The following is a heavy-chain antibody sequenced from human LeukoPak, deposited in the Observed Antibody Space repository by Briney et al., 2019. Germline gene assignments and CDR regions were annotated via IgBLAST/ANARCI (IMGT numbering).Heavy chain of an antibody. CDR1: GGSISSSSYY. V-gene: IGHV4-39*07. D-gene: IGHD1-26*01. CDR2: IYHSGST. Sequence: SETLSLTCTVSGGSISSSSYYWGWIRQPPGKGLEWIGSIYHSGSTNYNPSLKSRVTISVDTSKNQFSLKLSSVTAADTAVYYCARVEQWELLHFDYWGQGTLVTVSS. J-gene: IGHJ4*02. CDR3: ARVEQWELLHFDY.